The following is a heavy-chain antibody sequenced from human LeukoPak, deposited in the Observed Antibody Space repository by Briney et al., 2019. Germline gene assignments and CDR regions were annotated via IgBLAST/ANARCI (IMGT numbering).Heavy chain of an antibody. J-gene: IGHJ4*02. CDR1: GGPFSGYY. Sequence: SETLSLTCAVYGGPFSGYYWSWIRQPPGKGLEWIGEINHSGSTNYNPSLKSRVTISVDTSKNQFSLKLSSVTAADTAVYYCARHLWEPSFDYWGQGTLDTVSS. D-gene: IGHD1-26*01. CDR2: INHSGST. CDR3: ARHLWEPSFDY. V-gene: IGHV4-34*01.